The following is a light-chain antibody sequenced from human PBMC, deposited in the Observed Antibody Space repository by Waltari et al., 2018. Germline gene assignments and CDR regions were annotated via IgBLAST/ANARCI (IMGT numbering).Light chain of an antibody. V-gene: IGLV1-40*01. CDR1: SSNIGAGYD. CDR2: GNS. CDR3: QSYDTSLGAV. J-gene: IGLJ1*01. Sequence: QSVLTQPPSVSGAPGQRVTISCTGSSSNIGAGYDVHWYQQLPGTAPKLLIYGNSNRPSGVPDQFSCSKSGTSASLAITGLHADDEADYYCQSYDTSLGAVFGTGTKVTVV.